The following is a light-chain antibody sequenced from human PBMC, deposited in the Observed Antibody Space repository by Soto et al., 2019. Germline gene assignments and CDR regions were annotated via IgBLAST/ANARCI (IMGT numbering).Light chain of an antibody. Sequence: QAVVTQPASVSGSPGQSITISCTGTSSDVGSYNLVSWYQQHPGKAPKLMIYEVSKRPSGVSNRFSGSKSGNTASLTISGLQAEDEAGYYCCSYAGSSTFYVFGTGTKLTVL. J-gene: IGLJ1*01. V-gene: IGLV2-23*02. CDR3: CSYAGSSTFYV. CDR2: EVS. CDR1: SSDVGSYNL.